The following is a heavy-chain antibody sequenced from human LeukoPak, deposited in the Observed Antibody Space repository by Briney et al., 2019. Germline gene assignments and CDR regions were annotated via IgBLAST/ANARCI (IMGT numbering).Heavy chain of an antibody. CDR3: ARKTYYYDSGSYSKSYYFDY. D-gene: IGHD3-10*01. J-gene: IGHJ4*02. CDR1: GFTFSSYW. CDR2: IKQDESEK. V-gene: IGHV3-7*02. Sequence: GGSLRLSCAASGFTFSSYWMTWVRQAPGKGLEWVANIKQDESEKYYVDSVKGRFTISRDNAKNSLYLQLNSLRAEDTAVYYCARKTYYYDSGSYSKSYYFDYWGQGTLVTVSS.